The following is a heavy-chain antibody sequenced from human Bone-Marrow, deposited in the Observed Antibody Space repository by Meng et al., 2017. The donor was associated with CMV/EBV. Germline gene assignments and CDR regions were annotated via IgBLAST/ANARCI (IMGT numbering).Heavy chain of an antibody. D-gene: IGHD6-13*01. CDR2: MNPNSGNT. CDR1: GYTFTSYD. CDR3: ARAYSSSWYGYYYYGMDV. Sequence: ASVKVSCKASGYTFTSYDINWVRQATGQGLEWMGWMNPNSGNTGYAQKFQGRVTITRNTSISTAYMELSSLRSEDTAVYYCARAYSSSWYGYYYYGMDVWGQGTTVTV. V-gene: IGHV1-8*03. J-gene: IGHJ6*02.